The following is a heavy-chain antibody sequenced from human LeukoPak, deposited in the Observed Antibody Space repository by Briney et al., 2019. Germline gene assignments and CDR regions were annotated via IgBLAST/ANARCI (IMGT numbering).Heavy chain of an antibody. CDR3: ARGFHGMDV. CDR2: INHSGST. V-gene: IGHV4-34*01. Sequence: PSETLSLTCAVYGGSFSGYYWSWIRQPPGKGLEWIGEINHSGSTNYNPSLKSRVTISVDTSKNQFSLKLSSATAADTAVYYCARGFHGMDVWGKGTTVTVSS. J-gene: IGHJ6*04. CDR1: GGSFSGYY.